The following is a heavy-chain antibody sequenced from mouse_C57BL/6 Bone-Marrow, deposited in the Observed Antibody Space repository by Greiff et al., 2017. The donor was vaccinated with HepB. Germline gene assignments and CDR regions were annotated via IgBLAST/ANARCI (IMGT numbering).Heavy chain of an antibody. CDR2: IYPSDSET. J-gene: IGHJ1*03. V-gene: IGHV1-61*01. D-gene: IGHD1-1*01. CDR1: GYTFTSYW. Sequence: QVQLQQLGAELVRPGSSVKLSCKASGYTFTSYWMDWVKQRPGQGLEWIGNIYPSDSETHYNQKFKDKATLTVDKSSSTAYMQLSSLTSEDSAVYYCVYYGSSYWYFDVWGTGTTVTVSS. CDR3: VYYGSSYWYFDV.